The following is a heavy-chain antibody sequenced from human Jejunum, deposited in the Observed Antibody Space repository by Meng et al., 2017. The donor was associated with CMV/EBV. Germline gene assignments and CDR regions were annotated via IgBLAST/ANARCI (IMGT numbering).Heavy chain of an antibody. J-gene: IGHJ4*02. Sequence: DSVSRDSVGGNWIRQSPSRGLEWLGRTYYRSRWLYDYAPSVRSRITIDADTSKNEVSLRLKSVTPEDTAVYYCARRHFSGWYYFDSWGQGTLVTVSS. V-gene: IGHV6-1*01. CDR2: TYYRSRWLY. CDR1: DSVSRDSVG. D-gene: IGHD6-19*01. CDR3: ARRHFSGWYYFDS.